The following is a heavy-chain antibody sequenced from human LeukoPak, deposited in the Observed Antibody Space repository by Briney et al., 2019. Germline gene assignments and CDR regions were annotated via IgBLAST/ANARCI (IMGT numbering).Heavy chain of an antibody. CDR2: IYWDDDK. V-gene: IGHV2-5*02. Sequence: SGPTLVKPTQTLTLTCTLSGFSLSSSGVGVGWIRQPPGKALEWLALIYWDDDKRYSPSLRSRLTITKDTSKNQVVLTMTNMDPVDTATYYCAHSGDGHRFDPWGQGTLVTVSS. D-gene: IGHD3-10*01. CDR3: AHSGDGHRFDP. CDR1: GFSLSSSGVG. J-gene: IGHJ5*02.